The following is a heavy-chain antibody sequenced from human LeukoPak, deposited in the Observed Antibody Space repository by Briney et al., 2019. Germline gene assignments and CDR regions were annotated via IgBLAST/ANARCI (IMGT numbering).Heavy chain of an antibody. CDR1: GFTFSSYG. V-gene: IGHV3-30*03. CDR2: ISYDGSNK. CDR3: ARRSVGSGRWYFDL. Sequence: PGRSLRLSCAASGFTFSSYGMHWVRQAPGKGLEWVAVISYDGSNKYYADSVKGRFTISRDNSKNTLYLQMNSLRAEDTAVYYCARRSVGSGRWYFDLWGRGTLVTVSS. J-gene: IGHJ2*01. D-gene: IGHD3-10*01.